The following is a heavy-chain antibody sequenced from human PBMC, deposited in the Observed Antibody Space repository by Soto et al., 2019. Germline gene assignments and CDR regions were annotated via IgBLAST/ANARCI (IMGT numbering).Heavy chain of an antibody. J-gene: IGHJ5*02. CDR3: VGAAKPYTFSAP. Sequence: SETLSLTCSVSGGSISDFIGYWGWIRQPPGKGLEWIGFSYYRGSTYYNESLQSRVTISVDESVNQVFLTLTSVTAADTAVYLCVGAAKPYTFSAPRGQGTRDTVSP. CDR2: SYYRGST. CDR1: GGSISDFIGY. D-gene: IGHD3-16*01. V-gene: IGHV4-39*01.